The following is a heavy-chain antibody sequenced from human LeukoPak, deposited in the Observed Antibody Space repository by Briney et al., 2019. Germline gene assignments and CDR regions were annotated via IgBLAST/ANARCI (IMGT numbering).Heavy chain of an antibody. CDR1: GGSISGSSYY. Sequence: PSETLSLTCTVSGGSISGSSYYWGWIRQPPGKGLEWIGSIHQSGNTYFNPSLRSRVTVSVDTSKNQFSLKPSSVTAADTAVYYCARDSWPEVVRFDFWGQGTLVTVSS. V-gene: IGHV4-39*07. CDR2: IHQSGNT. J-gene: IGHJ4*02. CDR3: ARDSWPEVVRFDF. D-gene: IGHD1-14*01.